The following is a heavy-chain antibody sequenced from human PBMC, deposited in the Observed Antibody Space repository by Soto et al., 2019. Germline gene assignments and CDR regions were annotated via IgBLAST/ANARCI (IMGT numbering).Heavy chain of an antibody. Sequence: QVQLQESGPGLVKPSQTLSLTCTVSGGSISSGGYYWSWIRQHPGKGLGWIGYIYYSGSTYYHPYNKCRISSPGXXAKHLFSLKLSSVTAADTAVHYCARSRTSANDFDYWAQGTLVTVSS. CDR2: IYYSGST. J-gene: IGHJ4*02. CDR1: GGSISSGGYY. CDR3: ARSRTSANDFDY. V-gene: IGHV4-31*03. D-gene: IGHD2-2*01.